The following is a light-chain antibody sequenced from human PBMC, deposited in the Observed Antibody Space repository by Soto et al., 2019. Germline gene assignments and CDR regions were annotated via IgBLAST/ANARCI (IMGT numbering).Light chain of an antibody. CDR3: QQYNDYSQYT. Sequence: DLQMTQSPSTLSASVGDRVTITCRASQSLSSWLAWYQQKPGKAPKLLIYEASSLQSGVPSRFSGSGSGTEFTLTISSLQPDDFATYYCQQYNDYSQYTFGQGTKLEIK. CDR2: EAS. CDR1: QSLSSW. J-gene: IGKJ2*01. V-gene: IGKV1-5*03.